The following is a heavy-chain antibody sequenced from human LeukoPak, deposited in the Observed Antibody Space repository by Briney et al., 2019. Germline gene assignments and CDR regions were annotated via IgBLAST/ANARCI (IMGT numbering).Heavy chain of an antibody. V-gene: IGHV1-2*02. J-gene: IGHJ4*02. CDR3: ARDPMVRGVTLPLDY. Sequence: GSVKVSCKPSGYTFTNYYMHWVRQAPGQGLEWMGWMNPKSGGTNYAQKFQGRVTMTRDTSISTAYMELSSLTSDDTAVYYCARDPMVRGVTLPLDYWGQGTLVTVSS. D-gene: IGHD3-10*01. CDR2: MNPKSGGT. CDR1: GYTFTNYY.